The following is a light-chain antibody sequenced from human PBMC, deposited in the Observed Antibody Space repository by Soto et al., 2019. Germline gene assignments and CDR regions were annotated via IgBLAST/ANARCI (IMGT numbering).Light chain of an antibody. Sequence: QSALTQPASVSGSPGQSITISCTGTSSDVGGYDYVSWYRQHPGKVPKLIIYEVNKRPSGVSNRFSGSKSANTASLTISGLQADDEADYYCSSFTSSSTQVFGGGTKVTVL. CDR2: EVN. CDR3: SSFTSSSTQV. J-gene: IGLJ3*02. V-gene: IGLV2-14*01. CDR1: SSDVGGYDY.